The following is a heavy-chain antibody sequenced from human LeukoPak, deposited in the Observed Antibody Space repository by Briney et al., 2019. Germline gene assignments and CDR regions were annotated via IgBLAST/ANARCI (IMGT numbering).Heavy chain of an antibody. CDR1: GFSLSTSGMR. CDR2: IDWDDDK. J-gene: IGHJ4*02. Sequence: SGPALVKPTQTLTLTCTFSGFSLSTSGMRVSWIRQPPGKALEWPARIDWDDDKFYSTSLKTRLTISKDTSKNQVVLTMTNMDPVDTATYYCAREIAVAGFDYWGQGTLVTVSS. D-gene: IGHD6-19*01. V-gene: IGHV2-70*04. CDR3: AREIAVAGFDY.